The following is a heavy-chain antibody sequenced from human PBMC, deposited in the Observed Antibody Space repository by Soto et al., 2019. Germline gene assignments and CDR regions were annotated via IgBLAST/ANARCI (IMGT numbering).Heavy chain of an antibody. V-gene: IGHV1-69*02. D-gene: IGHD1-26*01. CDR3: ARFPQTSIVGAAYFDY. CDR2: IIPILGIA. J-gene: IGHJ4*02. Sequence: QVQLVQSGAEVKKPGSSVKVSCKASGGTFSNYIISWVRQAPGQGLEWMGRIIPILGIANYAQKFQGRVTIPADKSTSTAYLELSSLRSEDTAVYYCARFPQTSIVGAAYFDYWGQGTLVTVSS. CDR1: GGTFSNYI.